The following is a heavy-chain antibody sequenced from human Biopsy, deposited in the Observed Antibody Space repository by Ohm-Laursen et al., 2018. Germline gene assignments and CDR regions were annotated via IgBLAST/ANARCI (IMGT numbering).Heavy chain of an antibody. CDR3: ARDKYRSWNYFDN. CDR2: INPDSGVT. V-gene: IGHV1-2*02. D-gene: IGHD6-19*01. J-gene: IGHJ4*02. Sequence: ASVKVSCRTSGYTFSGYYMHWVRQAPGQGLEWMGWINPDSGVTNYAQKFQGRVTMTRDTSISTAYMELSRLGSDDTAVYYCARDKYRSWNYFDNWGQGSLVTVSS. CDR1: GYTFSGYY.